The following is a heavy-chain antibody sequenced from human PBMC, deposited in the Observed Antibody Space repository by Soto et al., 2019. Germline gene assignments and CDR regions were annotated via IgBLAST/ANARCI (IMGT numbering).Heavy chain of an antibody. CDR1: GGSISSGDYY. V-gene: IGHV4-30-4*01. CDR3: ARGEIVVVPAATPWGGMDV. CDR2: IYYSGST. J-gene: IGHJ6*02. D-gene: IGHD2-2*01. Sequence: SETLSLTXTVSGGSISSGDYYWSWIRQPPGKGLEWIGYIYYSGSTYYNPSLKSRVTISVDTSKNQFSLKLSSVTAADTAVYYCARGEIVVVPAATPWGGMDVWGQGTTVTVSS.